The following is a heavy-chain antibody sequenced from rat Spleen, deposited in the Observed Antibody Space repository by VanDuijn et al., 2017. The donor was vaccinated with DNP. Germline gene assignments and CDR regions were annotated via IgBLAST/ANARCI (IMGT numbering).Heavy chain of an antibody. D-gene: IGHD1-11*01. Sequence: EVQLVESGGDLVQPGRSLKLSCVASGFTFSYYWMAWVRQVPGKGLEWIASITGGSRITSYPDSVKGRFTISRDDAKNTLSLQMNSLRSEDTATYYCARGGRSYFDYWGQGVMVTVSS. CDR1: GFTFSYYW. CDR3: ARGGRSYFDY. J-gene: IGHJ2*01. V-gene: IGHV5-31*01. CDR2: ITGGSRIT.